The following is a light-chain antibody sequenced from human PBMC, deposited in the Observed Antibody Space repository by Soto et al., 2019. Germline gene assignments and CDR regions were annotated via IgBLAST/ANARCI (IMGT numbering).Light chain of an antibody. CDR3: QTWGTGTVV. Sequence: QLVLTQSPSASASLGDSVKLTCTLSSGNSTYAIAWHQQQPEKGPPYLMNLNSDGSHSKGDGIPDRCSGSSSGAERYLTVSGLESEDEADYYCQTWGTGTVVFGGGTKLTVL. CDR1: SGNSTYA. J-gene: IGLJ2*01. V-gene: IGLV4-69*01. CDR2: LNSDGSH.